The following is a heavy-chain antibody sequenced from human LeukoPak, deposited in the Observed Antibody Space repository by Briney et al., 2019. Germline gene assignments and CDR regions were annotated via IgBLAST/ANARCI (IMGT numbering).Heavy chain of an antibody. D-gene: IGHD3-9*01. CDR2: ITTDGSST. CDR1: GFTFSSYW. J-gene: IGHJ4*02. CDR3: ARTVSAYFFDY. Sequence: GGSLRLSCAASGFTFSSYWMHWVRQAPGKGLVWVSRITTDGSSTSYADSVRGRFTISRDNAKNTLYLQMNSLRAEDTAVYYCARTVSAYFFDYWGQGTLVTVSP. V-gene: IGHV3-74*01.